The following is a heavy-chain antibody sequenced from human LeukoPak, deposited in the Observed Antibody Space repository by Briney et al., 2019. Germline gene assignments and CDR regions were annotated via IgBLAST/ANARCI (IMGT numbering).Heavy chain of an antibody. V-gene: IGHV1-2*06. D-gene: IGHD1-26*01. J-gene: IGHJ4*02. CDR1: GYTFTGYY. CDR3: ARDYVGATRMFDY. Sequence: GASVKVSCKASGYTFTGYYMHWVRQAPGQGLEWMGRINPNSGGTNYAQKFQGRVTMTRDTSISTAYMELSRLRSDDTAVYYCARDYVGATRMFDYWGQGTLVTVSS. CDR2: INPNSGGT.